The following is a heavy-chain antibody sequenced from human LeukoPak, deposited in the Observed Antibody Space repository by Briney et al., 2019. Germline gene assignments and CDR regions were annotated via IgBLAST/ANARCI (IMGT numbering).Heavy chain of an antibody. D-gene: IGHD3-16*01. Sequence: PSETLSLTCTVSGYSISSGYYWGWIRPPPGKGLEWIGSIYHSGSTYYNPSLKSRVTISVDTSKNQFSLKLSSVTAADTAVYYCARGVNTYLWFGGDYMDVWGKGSTVTVSS. CDR3: ARGVNTYLWFGGDYMDV. J-gene: IGHJ6*03. CDR1: GYSISSGYY. CDR2: IYHSGST. V-gene: IGHV4-38-2*02.